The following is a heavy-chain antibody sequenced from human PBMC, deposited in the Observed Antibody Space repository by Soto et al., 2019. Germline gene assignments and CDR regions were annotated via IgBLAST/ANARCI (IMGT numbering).Heavy chain of an antibody. CDR3: ARITMIRGPTFHTINYFMDV. D-gene: IGHD3-10*01. CDR1: VYTYTGYH. J-gene: IGHJ6*03. Sequence: KRACKTSVYTYTGYHVNCGIKATEQELEWMGWMNPNSGNTGYAQKFQGRITMTRDTSISTAYMELNSLGSEDAAVYYCARITMIRGPTFHTINYFMDVWGKGTTVTVSS. V-gene: IGHV1-8*01. CDR2: MNPNSGNT.